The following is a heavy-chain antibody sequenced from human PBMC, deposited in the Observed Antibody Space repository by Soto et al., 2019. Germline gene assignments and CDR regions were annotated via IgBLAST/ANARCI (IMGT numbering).Heavy chain of an antibody. CDR3: ARGPITMVRAKDY. CDR2: IYYSGST. Sequence: SETLSLTCTVSGGSVSSGSYYWSWIRQPPGKGLEWIGYIYYSGSTNYNPSLKSRVTISVDTSKSQFSLKLSSVTAADTAVYYCARGPITMVRAKDYWGQGTLVTVSS. D-gene: IGHD3-10*01. J-gene: IGHJ4*02. V-gene: IGHV4-61*01. CDR1: GGSVSSGSYY.